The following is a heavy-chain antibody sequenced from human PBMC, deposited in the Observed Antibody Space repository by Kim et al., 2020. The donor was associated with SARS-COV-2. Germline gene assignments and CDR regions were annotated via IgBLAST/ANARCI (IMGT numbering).Heavy chain of an antibody. CDR3: ARGPPPPGDFEP. J-gene: IGHJ5*02. CDR1: GFTFRSYS. Sequence: GGSLRLSCEGSGFTFRSYSMNWVRQAPGKGLEWVSFISTSGSYVYYADSVKGRFTISRDNVRNSLYLEMKSLRGEDTAIYFCARGPPPPGDFEPWGQGT. CDR2: ISTSGSYV. V-gene: IGHV3-21*01. D-gene: IGHD3-9*01.